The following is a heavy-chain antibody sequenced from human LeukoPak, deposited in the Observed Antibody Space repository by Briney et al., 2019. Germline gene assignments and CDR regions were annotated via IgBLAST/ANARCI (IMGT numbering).Heavy chain of an antibody. J-gene: IGHJ4*02. V-gene: IGHV4-30-2*01. Sequence: PSQTLSLTCAVSGGSISSGGYSWSWIRQPPGKGLEWIGYIYHSGSTYYNPSLKSRVTISVDRSKNQFSLKLSSVTAADTAVYYCARVPLRGPSSGYFDYWGQGTLVTVSS. CDR2: IYHSGST. CDR3: ARVPLRGPSSGYFDY. CDR1: GGSISSGGYS. D-gene: IGHD3-10*01.